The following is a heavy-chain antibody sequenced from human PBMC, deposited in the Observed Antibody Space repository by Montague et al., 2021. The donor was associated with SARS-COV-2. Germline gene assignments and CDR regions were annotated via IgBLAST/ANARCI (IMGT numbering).Heavy chain of an antibody. J-gene: IGHJ6*02. D-gene: IGHD5-12*01. CDR1: GGSISSSHW. CDR2: IYHSGST. Sequence: LTCAVSGGSISSSHWWSWVRQPPGKGLEWIGEIYHSGSTNYNPSLKSRVTISVDKSKNQFSLELSSVTAADTAVYYCARVRWLRSEGGYYYGMDVWGQGTTVTVSS. V-gene: IGHV4-4*02. CDR3: ARVRWLRSEGGYYYGMDV.